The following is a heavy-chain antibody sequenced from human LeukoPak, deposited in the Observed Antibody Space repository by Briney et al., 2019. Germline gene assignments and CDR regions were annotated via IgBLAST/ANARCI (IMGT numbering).Heavy chain of an antibody. CDR1: GFTFSSYS. D-gene: IGHD3-10*01. V-gene: IGHV3-21*01. CDR2: ISSSSSYI. CDR3: ARSWELFSAFDI. J-gene: IGHJ3*02. Sequence: SGGSLRLSCAASGFTFSSYSMNWVRQAPGKGLEWVSSISSSSSYIYYADSVKGRFTISRDNAKNSLYLQMNSLRAEDTAVYYCARSWELFSAFDIWGQGTMVTVSS.